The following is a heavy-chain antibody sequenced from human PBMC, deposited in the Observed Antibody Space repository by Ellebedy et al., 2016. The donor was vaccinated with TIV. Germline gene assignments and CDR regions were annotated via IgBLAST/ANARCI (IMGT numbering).Heavy chain of an antibody. CDR2: IYSDAAT. Sequence: GESLKISCAASGFTVSSVYVRWVRQAPGKGLEWLSVIYSDAATYYADSVKGRFTISRDNSKNTLYLQMNSLRAEDTAVYYCARGFRFGMDVWGQGTTVTVSS. V-gene: IGHV3-66*01. CDR3: ARGFRFGMDV. J-gene: IGHJ6*02. D-gene: IGHD3-10*01. CDR1: GFTVSSVY.